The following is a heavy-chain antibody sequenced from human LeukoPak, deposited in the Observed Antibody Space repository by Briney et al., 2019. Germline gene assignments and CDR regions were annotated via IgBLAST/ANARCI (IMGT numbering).Heavy chain of an antibody. CDR3: ASPVEYDFWSGPLDY. CDR2: ISSSGSTI. J-gene: IGHJ4*02. V-gene: IGHV3-11*01. D-gene: IGHD3-3*01. Sequence: GGSLRLSCAAPGFTFSDYYMSWIRQAPGKGLEWVSYISSSGSTIYYADSVKGRFTISRDNAKNSLYLQMNSLRAEDTAVYYCASPVEYDFWSGPLDYWGQGTLVTVSS. CDR1: GFTFSDYY.